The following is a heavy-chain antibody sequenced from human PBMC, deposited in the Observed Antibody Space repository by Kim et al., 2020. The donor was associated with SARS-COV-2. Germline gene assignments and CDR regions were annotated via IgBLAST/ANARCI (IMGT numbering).Heavy chain of an antibody. CDR1: GGSISSGDYY. D-gene: IGHD2-2*01. CDR3: ARVVTDLVVVPAANGMDV. CDR2: IYYSGST. Sequence: SETLSLTCTVSGGSISSGDYYWSWIRQPPGKGLEWIGYIYYSGSTYYNPSLKSRVTISVDTSKNQFSLKLISVTAADTAVYYCARVVTDLVVVPAANGMDVWGQGTTVTVSS. J-gene: IGHJ6*02. V-gene: IGHV4-30-4*01.